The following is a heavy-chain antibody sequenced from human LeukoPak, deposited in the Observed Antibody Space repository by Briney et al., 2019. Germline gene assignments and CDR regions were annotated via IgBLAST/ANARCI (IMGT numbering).Heavy chain of an antibody. CDR1: GFTVSSIH. CDR3: ARGGRGSAAVVAPRSFDI. V-gene: IGHV3-53*01. Sequence: GGSLRLSCAASGFTVSSIHMVWVRQAPGKGLEWVSVTYTGGSSYYADSVKGRFIISRDISKNTLYLQMNSLRAEDSALYYCARGGRGSAAVVAPRSFDIWGQGTMVTVSS. CDR2: TYTGGSS. J-gene: IGHJ3*02. D-gene: IGHD3-22*01.